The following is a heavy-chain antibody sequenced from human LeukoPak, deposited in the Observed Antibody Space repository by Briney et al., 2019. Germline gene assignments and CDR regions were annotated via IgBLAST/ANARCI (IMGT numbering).Heavy chain of an antibody. Sequence: SETLSLTCAVSVGSLSSGDYCWSWTRQRPGKGLEWIGYIYYSGSTYYNPSLESRVTISVGTYKNQFSLKLSSVTAADTAVYYCDRSYNISPIDYWGQGTLVTVSS. V-gene: IGHV4-30-4*08. CDR1: VGSLSSGDYC. D-gene: IGHD3-9*01. CDR2: IYYSGST. CDR3: DRSYNISPIDY. J-gene: IGHJ4*02.